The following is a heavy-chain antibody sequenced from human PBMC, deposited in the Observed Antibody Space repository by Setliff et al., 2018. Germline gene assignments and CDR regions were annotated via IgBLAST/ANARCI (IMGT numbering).Heavy chain of an antibody. CDR1: GPTFSRYS. CDR2: ISSSNSGV. J-gene: IGHJ5*02. CDR3: ARDRYCSSASCYATQYNWFDP. D-gene: IGHD2-2*01. Sequence: GGSLRLSCAAPGPTFSRYSMNWVRQAPGKGLEWISYISSSNSGVYYLDSVKGRFTISRDRAKNSVYLQMNSLRAEDTAVYYCARDRYCSSASCYATQYNWFDPWGQGTLVNVSS. V-gene: IGHV3-48*01.